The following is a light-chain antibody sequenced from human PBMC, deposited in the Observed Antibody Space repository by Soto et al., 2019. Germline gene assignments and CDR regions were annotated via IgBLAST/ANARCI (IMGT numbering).Light chain of an antibody. V-gene: IGKV1-5*03. Sequence: DIQMTQSPSTLSASVGDRVTITCRASQSISSWLAWYQQKPGKAPKLLIYKAASLETGVPSRFSGRGSGTEINLTISSLQADDFATYYCQQYNSYPRTFGQGTKVEIK. CDR2: KAA. CDR3: QQYNSYPRT. J-gene: IGKJ1*01. CDR1: QSISSW.